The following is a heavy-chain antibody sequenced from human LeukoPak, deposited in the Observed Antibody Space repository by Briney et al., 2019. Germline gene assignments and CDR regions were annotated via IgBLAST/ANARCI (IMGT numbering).Heavy chain of an antibody. D-gene: IGHD6-19*01. CDR2: VSYDGSNK. Sequence: GWSLRLSCETSLFSFGSYAMYLVRQAPGKGPEGVAVVSYDGSNKYYADYVKDRFTISTDNSKNTLYLPIHSPRAEDTAVYDCEKSRSGWHPVWGQGTMVTVSS. CDR1: LFSFGSYA. V-gene: IGHV3-30*18. CDR3: EKSRSGWHPV. J-gene: IGHJ3*01.